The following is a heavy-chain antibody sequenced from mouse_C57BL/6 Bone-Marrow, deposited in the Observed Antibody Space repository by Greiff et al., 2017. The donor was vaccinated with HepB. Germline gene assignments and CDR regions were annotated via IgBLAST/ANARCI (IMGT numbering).Heavy chain of an antibody. J-gene: IGHJ2*01. Sequence: DVHLVESGGGLVQPGGSLKLSCAASGFTFSDYYMYWVRQTPEKRLEWVAYISNGGGSTYYPDTVKGRFTISRDNAKNTLYLQMSRLKSEDTAMYYWARGGGLRRGGLDYWGQGTTLTVSS. D-gene: IGHD2-4*01. CDR2: ISNGGGST. CDR3: ARGGGLRRGGLDY. CDR1: GFTFSDYY. V-gene: IGHV5-12*01.